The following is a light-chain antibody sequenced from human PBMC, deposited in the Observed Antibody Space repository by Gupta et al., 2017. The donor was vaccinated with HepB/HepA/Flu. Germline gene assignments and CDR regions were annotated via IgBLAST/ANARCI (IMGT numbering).Light chain of an antibody. J-gene: IGKJ2*01. CDR3: HQGANAPYN. CDR1: QSIGGS. Sequence: EIVLTQTPDFQSVTPQETVTITCRASQSIGGSLHWYQHKAEQSPKLIIKYASQSMPGVPSSFSGSCSGTDFTLTINNLEVEDVATFCHQGANAPYNFGQGTKLEIK. V-gene: IGKV6-21*02. CDR2: YAS.